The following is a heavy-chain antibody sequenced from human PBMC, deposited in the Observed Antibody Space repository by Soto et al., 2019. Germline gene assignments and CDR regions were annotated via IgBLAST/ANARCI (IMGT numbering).Heavy chain of an antibody. V-gene: IGHV3-30*18. CDR2: VLFDGSSQ. CDR3: AKLTTVVSPNYFDY. CDR1: EPSFSIYT. D-gene: IGHD4-17*01. Sequence: QMQLVESGGGVVPPGGSLRLSCTASEPSFSIYTMHWVRQAPGKGLEWVAVVLFDGSSQYYADSVKGRFTISRDNSKSTLFLEMNSLRTEDTAVYHCAKLTTVVSPNYFDYWGQGTLVTVSS. J-gene: IGHJ4*02.